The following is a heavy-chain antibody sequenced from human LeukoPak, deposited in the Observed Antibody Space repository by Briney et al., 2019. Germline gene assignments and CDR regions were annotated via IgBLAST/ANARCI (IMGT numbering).Heavy chain of an antibody. J-gene: IGHJ6*03. V-gene: IGHV1-2*02. CDR2: INPNSGGT. D-gene: IGHD6-6*01. CDR1: GYTFTGYY. CDR3: ARDPSQNYYYYYMDV. Sequence: GASVKVSCKASGYTFTGYYMHWVRQAPGQGLEWMGWINPNSGGTNYAQKFQGRVTMTRDTSISTAYMELSRLRSDDTAVYYCARDPSQNYYYYYMDVWGKGTTVTVSS.